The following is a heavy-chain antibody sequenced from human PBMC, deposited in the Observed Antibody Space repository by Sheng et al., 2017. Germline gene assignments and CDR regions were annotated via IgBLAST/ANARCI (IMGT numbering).Heavy chain of an antibody. CDR1: GFTFSSYA. J-gene: IGHJ5*02. Sequence: EVQLVESGGGLVQPGGSLRLSCAASGFTFSSYAMSWVRQAPGKGLEWVSTISGSGGNTYYADSVKGRFTISRDNSKNTLYVQMDSLRAEDTAVYYCAKGNVVPRGRYNWFDPWGQGTLVTVSS. D-gene: IGHD2-15*01. CDR3: AKGNVVPRGRYNWFDP. V-gene: IGHV3-23*04. CDR2: ISGSGGNT.